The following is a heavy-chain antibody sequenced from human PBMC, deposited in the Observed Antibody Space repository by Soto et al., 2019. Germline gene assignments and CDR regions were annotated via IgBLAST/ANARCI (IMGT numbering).Heavy chain of an antibody. V-gene: IGHV1-69*13. J-gene: IGHJ4*02. Sequence: GASVKVSCKASGGTFSSYAIIWVRQAPGQGLEWMGGIIPIFGTANYAQKFQGRVTITADESTSTAYMELSSLRSEDTAVYYCETYGSGSFDYWGQGTLVTVSS. CDR2: IIPIFGTA. CDR1: GGTFSSYA. D-gene: IGHD3-10*01. CDR3: ETYGSGSFDY.